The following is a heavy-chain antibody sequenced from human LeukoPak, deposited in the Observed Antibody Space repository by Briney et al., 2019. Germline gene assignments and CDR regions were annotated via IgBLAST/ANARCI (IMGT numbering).Heavy chain of an antibody. Sequence: GESLKISCKGSGYSFTSYWIGWVRQMPGKGLEWMGIIYPGDSDTRYSPSFQGQVTISADKSISTAYLQWSSLKASDTAMYYCARQFRWFGDPSVYYYGMDVWGKGTTVTVSS. V-gene: IGHV5-51*01. CDR1: GYSFTSYW. CDR3: ARQFRWFGDPSVYYYGMDV. CDR2: IYPGDSDT. D-gene: IGHD3-10*01. J-gene: IGHJ6*04.